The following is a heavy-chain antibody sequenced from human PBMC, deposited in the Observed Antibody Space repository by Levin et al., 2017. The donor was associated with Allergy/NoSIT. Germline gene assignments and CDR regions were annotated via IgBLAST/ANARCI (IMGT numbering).Heavy chain of an antibody. CDR2: INHSGST. J-gene: IGHJ3*02. CDR1: GGSFSGYY. Sequence: PSETLSLTCAVYGGSFSGYYWSWIRQPPGKGLEWIGEINHSGSTNYSPSLKSRVTISVDTSKNQFSLKLSSVTAADTAVYYCARIAAAGTATDDAFDIWGQGTMVTVSS. D-gene: IGHD6-13*01. CDR3: ARIAAAGTATDDAFDI. V-gene: IGHV4-34*01.